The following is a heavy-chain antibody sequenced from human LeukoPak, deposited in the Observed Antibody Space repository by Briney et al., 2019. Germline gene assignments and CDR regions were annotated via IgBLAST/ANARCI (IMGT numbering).Heavy chain of an antibody. D-gene: IGHD6-13*01. V-gene: IGHV1-69*13. J-gene: IGHJ4*02. CDR3: ATMGIAGAGNY. CDR2: ITPIFGTA. Sequence: SVKVSCKASGGTFRSNAISWVRQAPGQGLEWMGGITPIFGTANYAQKFQGRVTITAVESMSTAYMELSSLRSEDTAAYYCATMGIAGAGNYWGQGTLVTVSS. CDR1: GGTFRSNA.